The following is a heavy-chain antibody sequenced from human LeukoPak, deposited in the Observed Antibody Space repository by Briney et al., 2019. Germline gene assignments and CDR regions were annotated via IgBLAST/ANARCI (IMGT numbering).Heavy chain of an antibody. V-gene: IGHV3-23*01. CDR1: GFTFSSYD. CDR3: AKDAQSQYFWKPRWFDL. D-gene: IGHD1-1*01. Sequence: GGSLRLSCAASGFTFSSYDMSWVRQVPGKGLEWVSAISGSGENTHYADPVKGRFTISRDNSKNTLFLQMDSLRADDTALYYCAKDAQSQYFWKPRWFDLWGQGTLVTVSS. J-gene: IGHJ5*02. CDR2: ISGSGENT.